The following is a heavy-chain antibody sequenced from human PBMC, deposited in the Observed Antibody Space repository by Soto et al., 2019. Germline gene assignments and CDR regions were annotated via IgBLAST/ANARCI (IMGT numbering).Heavy chain of an antibody. Sequence: SETLSLTCTVSGDSISTYYWSWIRQPPGKGLEKIRYIYYSGNTKYNPSLKSRVTISVDTPKNQFSLKLSSVTVADTAVYYCVRSKTGELSPIANWGQGT. V-gene: IGHV4-59*01. CDR2: IYYSGNT. CDR3: VRSKTGELSPIAN. J-gene: IGHJ4*02. CDR1: GDSISTYY. D-gene: IGHD7-27*01.